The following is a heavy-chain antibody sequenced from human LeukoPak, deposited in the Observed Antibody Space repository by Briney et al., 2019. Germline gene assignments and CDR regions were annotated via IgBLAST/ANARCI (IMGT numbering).Heavy chain of an antibody. D-gene: IGHD4/OR15-4a*01. CDR3: ARDYGG. CDR2: INSDGSAT. CDR1: GFTFSRYW. Sequence: GGSLRLSCKASGFTFSRYWMHWVRQAPGKGLVWVSRINSDGSATTYADSVRGRFSISRDNAKNTVYLQMNSLRVGDMAVYYCARDYGGWGQGTLVTVSP. J-gene: IGHJ4*02. V-gene: IGHV3-74*01.